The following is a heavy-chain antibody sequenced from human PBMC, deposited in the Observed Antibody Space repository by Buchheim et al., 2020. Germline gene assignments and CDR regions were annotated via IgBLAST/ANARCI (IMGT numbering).Heavy chain of an antibody. Sequence: QLQLQASGSGLVKPSQTLSLTCAVSGGSISSGGYSWSWIRQPPGKGLEWIGYIYHSGSTYYNPSLKSRVTISVDRSKNQFSLKLSSVTAADTAVYYCARGYPLDYYDSSGYFDYWGQGSL. J-gene: IGHJ4*02. D-gene: IGHD3-22*01. V-gene: IGHV4-30-2*01. CDR1: GGSISSGGYS. CDR3: ARGYPLDYYDSSGYFDY. CDR2: IYHSGST.